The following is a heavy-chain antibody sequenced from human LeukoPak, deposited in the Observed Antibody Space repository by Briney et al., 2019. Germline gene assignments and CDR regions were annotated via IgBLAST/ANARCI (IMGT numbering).Heavy chain of an antibody. D-gene: IGHD2-15*01. Sequence: SVKVSCKASGGTFSSYAISWVRQAPGQGLEWMGGIIPIFGTANYAQKFQGRVTITADESTSTAYMELSSLRSEDTAVYYCARDLYCSGGSCYNWFDPWGQGTLVTVSS. CDR3: ARDLYCSGGSCYNWFDP. CDR2: IIPIFGTA. J-gene: IGHJ5*02. CDR1: GGTFSSYA. V-gene: IGHV1-69*13.